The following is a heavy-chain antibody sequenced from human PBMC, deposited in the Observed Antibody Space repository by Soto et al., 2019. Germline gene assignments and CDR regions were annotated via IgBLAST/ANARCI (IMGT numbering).Heavy chain of an antibody. Sequence: PSETLSLTCAVYGGSFGGYYGSWIRQPPGKGLEWIGEINHSGVTNYKPSLKRRVTISVDTSKNQFSLQLKSVTAADTALYYCARFSGSYYYAMDVWGQGSTVTVSS. CDR3: ARFSGSYYYAMDV. CDR2: INHSGVT. CDR1: GGSFGGYY. J-gene: IGHJ6*02. V-gene: IGHV4-34*01. D-gene: IGHD6-19*01.